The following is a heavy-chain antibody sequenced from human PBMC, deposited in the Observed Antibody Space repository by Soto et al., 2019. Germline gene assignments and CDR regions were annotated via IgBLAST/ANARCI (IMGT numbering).Heavy chain of an antibody. J-gene: IGHJ4*02. Sequence: SETLSLTCAVSGGSISSGGYSWSWIRQPPGKGLEWIGYIYHSGSAYYNPSLKSRVTISVDRSKNQFSLKLSSVTAADTAVYYCARAPPQGWLLQDWGQGTLVTVSS. CDR1: GGSISSGGYS. CDR2: IYHSGSA. V-gene: IGHV4-30-2*01. CDR3: ARAPPQGWLLQD. D-gene: IGHD2-21*02.